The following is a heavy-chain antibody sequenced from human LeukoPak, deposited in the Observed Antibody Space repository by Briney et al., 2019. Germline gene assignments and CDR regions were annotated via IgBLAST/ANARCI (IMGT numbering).Heavy chain of an antibody. CDR3: ARHLSLGYAVEI. CDR1: GGSISSYY. CDR2: IYYSGST. Sequence: SETLSLTCTVSGGSISSYYWSCIRQPPRKGLEGIGYIYYSGSTNYNPSLKSRVTISVDTSKYQFSLKLSSVPAADTAVYYCARHLSLGYAVEIWGQGTMVTVSS. J-gene: IGHJ3*02. V-gene: IGHV4-59*08. D-gene: IGHD3-16*01.